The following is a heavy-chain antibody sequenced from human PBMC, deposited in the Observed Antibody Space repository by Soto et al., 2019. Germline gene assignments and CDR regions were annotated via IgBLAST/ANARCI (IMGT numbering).Heavy chain of an antibody. CDR3: ARPAWEMATNWRYYYYYGMDV. CDR2: IIPIFGTA. Sequence: SVKVSCKASGGTFSSYAISWVRQAPGQGLEWMGGIIPIFGTANYAQKFQGRVTITADESTSTAYMELSSLRSEDTAVYYCARPAWEMATNWRYYYYYGMDVWGQGTTVTVSS. CDR1: GGTFSSYA. V-gene: IGHV1-69*13. J-gene: IGHJ6*02. D-gene: IGHD5-12*01.